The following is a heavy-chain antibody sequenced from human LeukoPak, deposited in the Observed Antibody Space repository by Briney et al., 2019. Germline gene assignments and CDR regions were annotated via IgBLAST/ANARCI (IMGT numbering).Heavy chain of an antibody. V-gene: IGHV3-74*01. CDR2: ITNDGSST. CDR1: GLTFSSHW. Sequence: GGSLRLSCAASGLTFSSHWMHWVRQAPGKGLVWDSRITNDGSSTTYADSVKGRFTTSRDNAKNTLYLQMNSLRAEDTAVYHCAVFDNWPGDWGQGTLVTVSS. J-gene: IGHJ5*02. CDR3: AVFDNWPGD.